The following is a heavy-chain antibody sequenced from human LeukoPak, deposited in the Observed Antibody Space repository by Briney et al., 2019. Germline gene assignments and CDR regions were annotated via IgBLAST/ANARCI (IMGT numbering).Heavy chain of an antibody. CDR1: GGSFSGYY. J-gene: IGHJ4*02. CDR3: ARAHTIFGVVITDFYFDY. V-gene: IGHV4-34*01. Sequence: SETLSLTCAVYGGSFSGYYWSWICQPPGKGLEWIGEINHSGSTNYNPSLKSRVTISVDTSKNQFSLKLSSVTAADTAVYYCARAHTIFGVVITDFYFDYWGQGTLVTVSS. D-gene: IGHD3-3*01. CDR2: INHSGST.